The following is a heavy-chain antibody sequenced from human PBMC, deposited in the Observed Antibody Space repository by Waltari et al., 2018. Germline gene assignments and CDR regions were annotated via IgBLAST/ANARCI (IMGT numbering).Heavy chain of an antibody. J-gene: IGHJ2*01. Sequence: QLQLQESGPGLVKPSETLSLTCTVSGGSISSSSYYWGWIRQPPGKGLEWIGSIYYSGSTYYNPSRKSRVTISVDTSKNQFSLKLSSVTAADTAVYYCARVMAGYWYFDLWGRGTLVTVSS. CDR2: IYYSGST. V-gene: IGHV4-39*07. CDR3: ARVMAGYWYFDL. CDR1: GGSISSSSYY. D-gene: IGHD6-19*01.